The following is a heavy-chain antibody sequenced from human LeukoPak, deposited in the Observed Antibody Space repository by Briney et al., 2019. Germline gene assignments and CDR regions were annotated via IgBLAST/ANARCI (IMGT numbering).Heavy chain of an antibody. Sequence: SETLSLTCTVSGGSISSSSYYWGWIRQPPGKGLEWIGSIYYSGSTYYNASLKSRVTISVDTSKNQFSLKLSSVTAADTAVYYCAIREMATIRSAYFDYWGQGTLVTVSS. J-gene: IGHJ4*02. CDR1: GGSISSSSYY. CDR2: IYYSGST. D-gene: IGHD5-24*01. V-gene: IGHV4-39*01. CDR3: AIREMATIRSAYFDY.